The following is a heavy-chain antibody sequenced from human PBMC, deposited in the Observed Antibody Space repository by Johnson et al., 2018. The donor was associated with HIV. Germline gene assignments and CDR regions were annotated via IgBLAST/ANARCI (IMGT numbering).Heavy chain of an antibody. D-gene: IGHD7-27*01. CDR1: GFSFSTYW. J-gene: IGHJ3*01. CDR3: TTSWRITGVPST. V-gene: IGHV3-74*03. CDR2: IDPEGSGT. Sequence: EQLVESGGRLVQPGGSLRLSCAASGFSFSTYWMHWVRRVPGKGLVWVSRIDPEGSGTTYADSVKGRFTISRDNSKNTLYRQMNSLKTEDTAVYYCTTSWRITGVPSTWGQGTMVTVSS.